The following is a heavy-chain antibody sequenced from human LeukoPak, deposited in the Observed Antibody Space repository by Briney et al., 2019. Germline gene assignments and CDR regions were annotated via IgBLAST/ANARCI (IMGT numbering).Heavy chain of an antibody. CDR3: ARGPLRAFAYYYGMDV. D-gene: IGHD3-16*01. Sequence: GRSLRLSCAASGFTFSSYAMHRVRQAPGKGLEWVAVISYDGSNKYYADSVKGRFTISRDNSKNTLYLQMNSLRAEDTAVYYCARGPLRAFAYYYGMDVWGKGTTVTVSS. CDR2: ISYDGSNK. J-gene: IGHJ6*04. V-gene: IGHV3-30*04. CDR1: GFTFSSYA.